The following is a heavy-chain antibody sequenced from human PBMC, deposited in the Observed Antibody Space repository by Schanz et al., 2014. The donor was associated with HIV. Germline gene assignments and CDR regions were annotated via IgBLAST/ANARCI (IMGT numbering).Heavy chain of an antibody. Sequence: EVQMLESGGGSVQPGGSLRLTCAASGFTFRSYAMTWVRQAPGKGLDWVSGITGSGVSTYYADSVKGRFTISRDNSKNTLYLQMNSLRAEDTAVYYCAKVVRFAMVTAPYYFDSWGQGTLVTVSS. D-gene: IGHD2-15*01. CDR2: ITGSGVST. V-gene: IGHV3-23*01. J-gene: IGHJ4*02. CDR1: GFTFRSYA. CDR3: AKVVRFAMVTAPYYFDS.